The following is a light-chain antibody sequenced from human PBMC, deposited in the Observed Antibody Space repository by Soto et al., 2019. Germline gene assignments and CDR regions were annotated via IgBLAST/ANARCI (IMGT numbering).Light chain of an antibody. Sequence: DIVMTRTPLSLSVTPGQPASISCKSSQSLLHSNGRTYFYWYLQRPGQPPHLLIHEVSNRFSGVPDRFSGSGSGTDFTLKISRVEADDVGVYYCMHSLQFPYTFGQGTKLEIK. V-gene: IGKV2D-29*01. CDR1: QSLLHSNGRTY. CDR3: MHSLQFPYT. J-gene: IGKJ2*01. CDR2: EVS.